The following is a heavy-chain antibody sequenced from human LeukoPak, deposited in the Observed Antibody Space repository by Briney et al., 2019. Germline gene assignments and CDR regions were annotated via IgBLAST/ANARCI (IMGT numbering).Heavy chain of an antibody. V-gene: IGHV3-23*01. J-gene: IGHJ6*02. CDR2: ISGSGGST. CDR3: AIINSSSWYYYYYGMDV. CDR1: GFTLSSYA. Sequence: GGSLRLSCAASGFTLSSYAMSWVRQAPGKGLEWVSAISGSGGSTYYADSVKGRFTISRDNSKNTLYLQMNSLRAEDTAVYYCAIINSSSWYYYYYGMDVWGQGTTVTVSS. D-gene: IGHD6-13*01.